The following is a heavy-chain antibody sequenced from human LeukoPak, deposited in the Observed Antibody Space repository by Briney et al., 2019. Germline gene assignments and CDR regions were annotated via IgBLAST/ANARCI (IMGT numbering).Heavy chain of an antibody. CDR3: ARDSGSGNNDY. D-gene: IGHD1-26*01. Sequence: RASVKVSCKASGYTFTNYAMHWVRQAPGQRLEWMGWINAGNGNTKYSQNFQGRVTFISNTSATTAFMELSSLRSEDAAVYYCARDSGSGNNDYWGQGTLVTVSS. V-gene: IGHV1-3*01. CDR2: INAGNGNT. J-gene: IGHJ4*02. CDR1: GYTFTNYA.